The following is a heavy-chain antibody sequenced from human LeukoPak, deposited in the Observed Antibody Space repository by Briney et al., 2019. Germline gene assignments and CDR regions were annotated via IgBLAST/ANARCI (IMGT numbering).Heavy chain of an antibody. Sequence: ASVKVSCKVSGYTLTELSMHWVRQAPGKGLEWVGGFDPEDGETIYAQKFQGRVTMTEDTSTDTAYMELSSLRSEDTAVYYCATEMRATTTPGNWFDPWGQGTLVTVSS. V-gene: IGHV1-24*01. CDR3: ATEMRATTTPGNWFDP. D-gene: IGHD1-26*01. J-gene: IGHJ5*02. CDR1: GYTLTELS. CDR2: FDPEDGET.